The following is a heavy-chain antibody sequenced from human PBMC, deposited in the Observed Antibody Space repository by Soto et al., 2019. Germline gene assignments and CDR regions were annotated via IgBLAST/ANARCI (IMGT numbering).Heavy chain of an antibody. Sequence: GASRNVSCKASGYTFTSYYMHWVRQAPGQRLERMGIIKCSSGSTNYAQKIQGRVTMTTDTSTSTAYMELRSLISHDTAVYYFARVMTTDYYFDYWGQVTLVTVSS. D-gene: IGHD4-17*01. CDR3: ARVMTTDYYFDY. V-gene: IGHV1-46*01. J-gene: IGHJ4*02. CDR1: GYTFTSYY. CDR2: IKCSSGST.